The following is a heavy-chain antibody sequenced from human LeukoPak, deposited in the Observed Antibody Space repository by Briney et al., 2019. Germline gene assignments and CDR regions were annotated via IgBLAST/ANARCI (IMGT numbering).Heavy chain of an antibody. CDR1: GYTFTSYD. CDR2: INPNSGGT. J-gene: IGHJ5*02. D-gene: IGHD6-13*01. Sequence: ASVKVSCKASGYTFTSYDINWVRQATGQGLEWMGWINPNSGGTNYAQKFQGRVTMTRDTSISTAYMELSRLRSDDTAVYYCARRGPGIAAAGPRFDPWGQGTLVTVSS. V-gene: IGHV1-2*02. CDR3: ARRGPGIAAAGPRFDP.